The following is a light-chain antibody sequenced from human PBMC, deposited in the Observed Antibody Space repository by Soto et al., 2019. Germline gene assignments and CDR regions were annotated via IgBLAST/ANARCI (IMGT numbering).Light chain of an antibody. CDR2: DVS. CDR3: CSYAGSNTLYV. Sequence: QSVLTQPRSVSGSPGQSVTISCTGSSSDIGDYDYVSWYQQHPGEAPKVMISDVSKRPSGVPARFSGSKSGNTASLTISGLQAEDEADYYCCSYAGSNTLYVFGTGTKVTVL. V-gene: IGLV2-11*01. J-gene: IGLJ1*01. CDR1: SSDIGDYDY.